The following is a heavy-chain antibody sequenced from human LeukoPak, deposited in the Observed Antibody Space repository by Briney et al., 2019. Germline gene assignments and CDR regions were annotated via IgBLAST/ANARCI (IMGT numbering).Heavy chain of an antibody. CDR2: IIPILGIA. V-gene: IGHV1-69*04. D-gene: IGHD2-2*02. J-gene: IGHJ5*02. CDR3: ARDNGYCSSTSCYTGVGWFDP. Sequence: GATVKISCKVSGFTFTDYYMHWVQQAPGQGLEWMGRIIPILGIANYAQKFQGRVTITADKSTSTAYMELSSLRSEDTAVYYCARDNGYCSSTSCYTGVGWFDPWGQGTLVTVSS. CDR1: GFTFTDYY.